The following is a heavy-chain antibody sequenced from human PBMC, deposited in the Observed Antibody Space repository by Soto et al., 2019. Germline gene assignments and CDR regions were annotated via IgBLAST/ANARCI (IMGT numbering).Heavy chain of an antibody. J-gene: IGHJ4*02. CDR1: GDGVSSNIAA. Sequence: PXQTGSLTCAISGDGVSSNIAACNWIRQSPSSGLEWLGRTYYRSKWYTDYPVSVKSRITINPDTSKNQFSLQLNSVAHEDTAVYYCARDLSGRLDYWGQGTLVTVYS. D-gene: IGHD6-25*01. CDR3: ARDLSGRLDY. V-gene: IGHV6-1*01. CDR2: TYYRSKWYT.